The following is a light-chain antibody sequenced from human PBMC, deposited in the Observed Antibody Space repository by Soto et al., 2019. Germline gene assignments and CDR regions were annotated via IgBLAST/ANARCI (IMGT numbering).Light chain of an antibody. Sequence: EIAMTQSPATLSVSPGERATLSCRASQSVSSSLAWYQEKLGQAPRLLIYGASTRATGIPARFSGSGSGTEFTLSISSLQSEDCAVYYCQQYNYWPYTFGQGTKLDIK. J-gene: IGKJ2*01. CDR1: QSVSSS. CDR2: GAS. V-gene: IGKV3-15*01. CDR3: QQYNYWPYT.